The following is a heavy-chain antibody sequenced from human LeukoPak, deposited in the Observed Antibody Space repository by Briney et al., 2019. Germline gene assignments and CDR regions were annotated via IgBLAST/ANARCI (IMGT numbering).Heavy chain of an antibody. CDR3: ARVLDSMTTGDFDY. V-gene: IGHV5-51*01. J-gene: IGHJ4*02. CDR2: IYPGDSDT. CDR1: GYSFTSYW. Sequence: GESLKISCKGSGYSFTSYWIGWVRQMPGKGLEWMGIIYPGDSDTRYSPAFQGQVTISADKSISTAYLQWRSLKASDTAMYYCARVLDSMTTGDFDYWGQGTLVTVSS. D-gene: IGHD4-17*01.